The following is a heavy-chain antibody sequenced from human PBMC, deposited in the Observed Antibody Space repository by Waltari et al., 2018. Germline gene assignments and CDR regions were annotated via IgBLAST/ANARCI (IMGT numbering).Heavy chain of an antibody. V-gene: IGHV4-34*01. CDR3: ARKRAAFDI. Sequence: QVQLLQWGAGQLTPPETLSLPSGVYGCSFTGYYCTWIRQPPGKGLEWIGEINQSGSPNYNPSLRSRVTISLDTSKNHFSLSLASVSAADTAVYYCARKRAAFDIWGQGTLVNVSS. CDR1: GCSFTGYY. J-gene: IGHJ3*02. CDR2: INQSGSP.